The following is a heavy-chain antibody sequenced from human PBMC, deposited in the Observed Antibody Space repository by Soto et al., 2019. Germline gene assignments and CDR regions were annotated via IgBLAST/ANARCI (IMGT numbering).Heavy chain of an antibody. Sequence: SETLSLTCTVSGGSIGGSNYFWGWIRQSPGTGLEWLGTIYSSGSTYYNPSLKSRITMSLDTSKNQFSLKLSSVTAADTAVYYCARAQYYDFWSGYYRLPNWFDPWGQGTLVTVSS. J-gene: IGHJ5*02. V-gene: IGHV4-39*01. CDR1: GGSIGGSNYF. CDR2: IYSSGST. CDR3: ARAQYYDFWSGYYRLPNWFDP. D-gene: IGHD3-3*01.